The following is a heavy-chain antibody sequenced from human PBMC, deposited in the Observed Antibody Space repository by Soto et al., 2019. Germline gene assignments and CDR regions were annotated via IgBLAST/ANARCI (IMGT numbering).Heavy chain of an antibody. V-gene: IGHV3-74*01. CDR1: GFTFSSYG. CDR2: IDTDGNSR. CDR3: ASLSEPVDF. J-gene: IGHJ4*02. Sequence: GGSLRLSGVACGFTFSSYGIHWLRQATGRELVWVSEIDTDGNSRNYADSVKGRFNISRDNAKNTLYLQMNSLTAEDTAVYFCASLSEPVDFGGRGTLVKVSS. D-gene: IGHD2-2*01.